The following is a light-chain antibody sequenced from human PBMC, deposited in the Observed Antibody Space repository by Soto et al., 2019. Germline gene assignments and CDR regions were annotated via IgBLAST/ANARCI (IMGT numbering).Light chain of an antibody. CDR3: QQYGSSPPG. J-gene: IGKJ3*01. Sequence: EVVLTQSPGTLSFSPGERCSRSCRSSQSVSSSYLAWYQQKPGQAPRLLIYGASSRATGIPDRFSGSGSGTDFTLTISRLEPEDFAVYYCQQYGSSPPGFGPGTKVDIK. CDR2: GAS. V-gene: IGKV3-20*01. CDR1: QSVSSSY.